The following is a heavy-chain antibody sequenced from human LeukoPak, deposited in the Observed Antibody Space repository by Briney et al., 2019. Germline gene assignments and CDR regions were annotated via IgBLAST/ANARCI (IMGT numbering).Heavy chain of an antibody. CDR1: GSTFSSHT. D-gene: IGHD2-8*01. CDR3: ARVYLERLTAGYFDH. J-gene: IGHJ4*02. Sequence: GGSLRLSCAASGSTFSSHTMSWVRQAPGKGLEWISYISNTGSVIYYADSVKGRFTISRDNSKSTLYLQMNSLRDDDSAAYFCARVYLERLTAGYFDHWGQGTQVTVSP. CDR2: ISNTGSVI. V-gene: IGHV3-48*02.